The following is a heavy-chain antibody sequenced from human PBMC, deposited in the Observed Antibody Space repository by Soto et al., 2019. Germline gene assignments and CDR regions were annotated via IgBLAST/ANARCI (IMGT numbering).Heavy chain of an antibody. Sequence: QVQLVQSGAEVKKPGASVKVSCKVSGYTLTELSIHWVRQAPGKGLEWMGSFDPEDGETISAQKFQGRVTMTEDTSTDTTYMELSTLRSEDTAVYYCVGYNDYIWGSYRYHYYFDYWGQGTLVTVSS. J-gene: IGHJ4*02. CDR2: FDPEDGET. V-gene: IGHV1-24*01. CDR1: GYTLTELS. CDR3: VGYNDYIWGSYRYHYYFDY. D-gene: IGHD3-16*02.